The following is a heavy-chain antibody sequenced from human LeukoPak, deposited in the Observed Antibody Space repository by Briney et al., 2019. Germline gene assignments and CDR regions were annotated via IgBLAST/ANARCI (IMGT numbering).Heavy chain of an antibody. CDR3: AKAHGYSSSWYDN. Sequence: GGSLRLSCAASGFTFSSYGMHWVRQAPGKGLEWVAFIRYDGSNKYYADSVKGRFTISRDNSKNTLYLQMNSLRAEDTAVYYCAKAHGYSSSWYDNWGQGTLVTVSS. CDR1: GFTFSSYG. J-gene: IGHJ4*02. V-gene: IGHV3-30*02. D-gene: IGHD6-13*01. CDR2: IRYDGSNK.